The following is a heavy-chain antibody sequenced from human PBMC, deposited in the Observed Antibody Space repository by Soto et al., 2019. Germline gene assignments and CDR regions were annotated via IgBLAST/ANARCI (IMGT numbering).Heavy chain of an antibody. J-gene: IGHJ4*02. D-gene: IGHD4-17*01. CDR3: ARDYGDHFDY. Sequence: PSETLSLTCTVSGGSISSYYWSWIRQHPGKGLEWIGYIYYSGSTNYNPSLKSRVTISVHTSKNQFSLKLSSVTAADTAVYFCARDYGDHFDYWGQGTLVTVSS. V-gene: IGHV4-59*12. CDR1: GGSISSYY. CDR2: IYYSGST.